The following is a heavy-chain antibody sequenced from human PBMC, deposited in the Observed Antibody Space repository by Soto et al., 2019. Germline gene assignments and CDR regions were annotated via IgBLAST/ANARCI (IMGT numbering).Heavy chain of an antibody. CDR2: INAYNGNT. D-gene: IGHD1-26*01. Sequence: ASVKVSCKASGYSFTRYGIGWARQAPGQGLEWMGWINAYNGNTNYAQNLQGRLTLTTDTSTTTAYMELRSLRSDDTAVYYCARDRVVGAKWASYYGMDVWGQGTTVTVSS. J-gene: IGHJ6*02. V-gene: IGHV1-18*01. CDR3: ARDRVVGAKWASYYGMDV. CDR1: GYSFTRYG.